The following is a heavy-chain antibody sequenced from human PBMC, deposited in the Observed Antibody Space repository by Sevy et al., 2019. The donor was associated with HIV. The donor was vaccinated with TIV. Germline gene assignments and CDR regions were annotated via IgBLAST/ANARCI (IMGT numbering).Heavy chain of an antibody. CDR2: INPNSGST. Sequence: ASVKVSCKASGYTFTGHYMHWVRQAPGQGLEWMGWINPNSGSTDYAQKFQGRVTLTRDTSISTAYLELGRLTSDDPAVYYCARVFPYCSGGSCYSPYDAFDIWGQGTMVTVSS. D-gene: IGHD2-15*01. CDR3: ARVFPYCSGGSCYSPYDAFDI. V-gene: IGHV1-2*02. CDR1: GYTFTGHY. J-gene: IGHJ3*02.